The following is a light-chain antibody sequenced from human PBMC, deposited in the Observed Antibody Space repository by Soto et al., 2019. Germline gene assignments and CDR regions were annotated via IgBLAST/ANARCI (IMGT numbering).Light chain of an antibody. V-gene: IGLV1-40*01. CDR1: SSNIGAGYD. CDR3: QSYDSSLSGSV. CDR2: RNS. J-gene: IGLJ3*02. Sequence: QPVLTQPPSVSGAPGQRVTISCTGSSSNIGAGYDVHWYQQLPGTAPKLLIYRNSNRPSGVPDRVSGSKSGTSASLAITGLQAEDEADYYCQSYDSSLSGSVFGGGTKVTVL.